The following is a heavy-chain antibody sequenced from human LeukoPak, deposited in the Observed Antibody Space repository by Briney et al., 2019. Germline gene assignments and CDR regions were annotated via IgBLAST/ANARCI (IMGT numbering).Heavy chain of an antibody. Sequence: ASVKVSCKASGYTFTGYYMRWVRQAPGQGLEWMGRINPNSGGTNYAQKFQGRVTMTRDTSISTAYMELSRLRSDDTAVYYCARRVTGQAFDIWGQGTMVTVSS. CDR2: INPNSGGT. J-gene: IGHJ3*02. V-gene: IGHV1-2*06. D-gene: IGHD7-27*01. CDR1: GYTFTGYY. CDR3: ARRVTGQAFDI.